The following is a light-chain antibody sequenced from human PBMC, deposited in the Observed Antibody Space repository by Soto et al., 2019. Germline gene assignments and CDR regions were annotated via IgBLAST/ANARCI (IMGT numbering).Light chain of an antibody. J-gene: IGKJ1*01. Sequence: EIVMTQSPATLSLSPGERATLSCRASQSVSSNLAWYQQKPSQALRPVIYGASTRATGIPARFSGSGSGTEFTLTISSLQSEDLAVYYCQQYSNWPRTFGQGTKVEIK. CDR2: GAS. CDR1: QSVSSN. CDR3: QQYSNWPRT. V-gene: IGKV3-15*01.